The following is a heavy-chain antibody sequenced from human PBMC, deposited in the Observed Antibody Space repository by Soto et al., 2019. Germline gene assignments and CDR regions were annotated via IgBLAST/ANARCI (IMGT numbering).Heavy chain of an antibody. CDR1: GYSLSSNTFS. Sequence: QVHLQESGSGLVRPSETLSLTCTVSGYSLSSNTFSWGWIRQPPGKGLEWIGNIDFSVRTSYNPSLRARVTISQDASTEHFSLKLTSVTAADTAIYYCARHGGEGIVITLGEVIPRVAFDSWGQGTVVTVSS. CDR3: ARHGGEGIVITLGEVIPRVAFDS. D-gene: IGHD3-16*01. V-gene: IGHV4-39*01. J-gene: IGHJ4*02. CDR2: IDFSVRT.